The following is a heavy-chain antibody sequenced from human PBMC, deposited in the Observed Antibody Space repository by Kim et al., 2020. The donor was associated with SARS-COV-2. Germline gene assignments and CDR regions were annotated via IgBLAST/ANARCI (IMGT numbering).Heavy chain of an antibody. D-gene: IGHD3-22*01. CDR2: IKSKTDGGTT. Sequence: GGSLRLSCAASGFTFSNAWMSWVRQAPGKGLEWVGRIKSKTDGGTTDYAAPVKGRFTISRDDSKNTLYLQMNSLKTEDTAVYYCTTGYSGNTAYYDSSGANPWGYYYYYGMDVWGQGTTVTVSS. CDR1: GFTFSNAW. CDR3: TTGYSGNTAYYDSSGANPWGYYYYYGMDV. V-gene: IGHV3-15*01. J-gene: IGHJ6*02.